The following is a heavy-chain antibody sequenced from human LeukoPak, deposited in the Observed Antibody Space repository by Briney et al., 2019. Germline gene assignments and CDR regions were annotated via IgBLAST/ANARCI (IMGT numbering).Heavy chain of an antibody. D-gene: IGHD3-16*01. Sequence: GASVKVSCKASGGTFSSYAISWVRQAPGQGVEWMGGIIPIFGTANYAQKFQGRVTITTDESTSTAYMELSSLRSEDTAVYYCAIEGATIDAFDIWGQGTMVTVSS. CDR3: AIEGATIDAFDI. J-gene: IGHJ3*02. CDR1: GGTFSSYA. V-gene: IGHV1-69*05. CDR2: IIPIFGTA.